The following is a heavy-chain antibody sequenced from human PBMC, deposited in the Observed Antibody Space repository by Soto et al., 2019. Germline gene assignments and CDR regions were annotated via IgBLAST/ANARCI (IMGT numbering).Heavy chain of an antibody. CDR1: GFXXXXXY. Sequence: EVQLVESGGGXXXXGGXXXLSCAASGFXXXXXYMSXXXXAPGKGLEWVSVIYSGGSTFYADSVRGRFTISRDNSKNTVNLQMNSLRAEDTAVYYCARDPWAADYWGQGTLVTVSS. D-gene: IGHD3-16*01. J-gene: IGHJ4*02. CDR2: IYSGGST. V-gene: IGHV3-66*01. CDR3: ARDPWAADY.